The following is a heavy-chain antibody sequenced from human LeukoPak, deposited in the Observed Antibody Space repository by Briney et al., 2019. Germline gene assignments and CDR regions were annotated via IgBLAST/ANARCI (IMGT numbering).Heavy chain of an antibody. CDR2: IYHVDSDT. CDR3: ARFTGTPCDY. J-gene: IGHJ4*02. Sequence: GESLKISCKTSGYSFTTYWIGWVRQMPGKGLEWMGIIYHVDSDTRYSPSFQGQVTISADKSISTAYLQWSSLKASDTAMYYCARFTGTPCDYWGQGALVTVSS. CDR1: GYSFTTYW. D-gene: IGHD1-1*01. V-gene: IGHV5-51*01.